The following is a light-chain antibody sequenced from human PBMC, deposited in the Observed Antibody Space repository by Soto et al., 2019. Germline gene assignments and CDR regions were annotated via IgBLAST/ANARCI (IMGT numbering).Light chain of an antibody. CDR1: QGIRTE. CDR2: GAS. Sequence: AIQMTQSPSSLYASVGDRVTITCRASQGIRTELGWYQQKPGKAPRLLIYGASTLQGGVPSRFSGSGSGTDFTLTISSLQPADFAPYYCLQDNSYPRTFGQGTKVEIK. J-gene: IGKJ1*01. CDR3: LQDNSYPRT. V-gene: IGKV1-6*01.